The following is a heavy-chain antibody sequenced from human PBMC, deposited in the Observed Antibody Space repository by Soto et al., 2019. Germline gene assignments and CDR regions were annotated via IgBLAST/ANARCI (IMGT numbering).Heavy chain of an antibody. V-gene: IGHV3-15*01. CDR3: TTGNMVRGVTTIYYYYYYGMDV. J-gene: IGHJ6*02. Sequence: GGSLRLSCAASGFTFSNAWMSWVRQAPGKGLEWVGRIKSKTDGGTTDYAAPVKGRFTISRDDSKNTLYLQMNSLKTGDTAVYYCTTGNMVRGVTTIYYYYYYGMDVWGQATTVTVSS. CDR1: GFTFSNAW. D-gene: IGHD3-10*01. CDR2: IKSKTDGGTT.